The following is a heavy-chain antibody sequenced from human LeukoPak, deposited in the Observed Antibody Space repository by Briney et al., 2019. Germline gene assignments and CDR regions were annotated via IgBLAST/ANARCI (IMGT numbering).Heavy chain of an antibody. J-gene: IGHJ4*02. V-gene: IGHV4-61*01. Sequence: PSETLSLTCTVSGGSVSGGSYYWSWIRQPPGKGLEWIGYFYYTGSTNYNPSLKSRVTISVDTSKNQFSLRLRSVTAADTAVYYCASGQFLVSNDYWGQGILVTVSS. CDR3: ASGQFLVSNDY. CDR2: FYYTGST. D-gene: IGHD5/OR15-5a*01. CDR1: GGSVSGGSYY.